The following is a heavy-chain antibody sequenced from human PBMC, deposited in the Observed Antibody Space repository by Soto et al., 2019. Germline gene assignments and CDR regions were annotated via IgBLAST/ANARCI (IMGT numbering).Heavy chain of an antibody. J-gene: IGHJ4*02. CDR1: GLTFSSYW. CDR3: ARDLDIVGAPFDY. Sequence: PGGSLRLSCAASGLTFSSYWMSWVRQAPGKGLEWVANIKQDGSEKYYVDSVKGRFTISRDNAKNSLYLQMNSLRAEDTAVYYCARDLDIVGAPFDYWGQGTLVTVSS. CDR2: IKQDGSEK. D-gene: IGHD1-26*01. V-gene: IGHV3-7*01.